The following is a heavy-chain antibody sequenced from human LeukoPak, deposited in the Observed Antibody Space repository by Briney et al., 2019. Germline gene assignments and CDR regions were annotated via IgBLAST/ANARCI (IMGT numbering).Heavy chain of an antibody. Sequence: SSETLSLTCTVSGGSVSSASCFWSWIRQPPGKGLEWIGYIYYSGSTNYNPSLKSRVTISVDTSKNQFSLKLSSVTAADTAVYYCARDNWNYGSSMDVWGQGTTVTVSS. CDR2: IYYSGST. D-gene: IGHD1-7*01. V-gene: IGHV4-61*01. CDR3: ARDNWNYGSSMDV. CDR1: GGSVSSASCF. J-gene: IGHJ6*02.